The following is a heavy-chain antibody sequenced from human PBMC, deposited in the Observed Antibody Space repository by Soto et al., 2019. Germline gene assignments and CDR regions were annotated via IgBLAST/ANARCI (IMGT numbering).Heavy chain of an antibody. CDR3: GKEVEAYADYRYYYYAMDV. V-gene: IGHV3-30*18. CDR2: ISYDGGNK. D-gene: IGHD4-17*01. Sequence: GGSLRLSCAASGFTFSSYGIHWVRQAPGKGLEWVAVISYDGGNKYYADSVKGRFTISRDNSKNTLYLQMNSLKAEDTAVYYCGKEVEAYADYRYYYYAMDVWGQGTTVTVSS. J-gene: IGHJ6*02. CDR1: GFTFSSYG.